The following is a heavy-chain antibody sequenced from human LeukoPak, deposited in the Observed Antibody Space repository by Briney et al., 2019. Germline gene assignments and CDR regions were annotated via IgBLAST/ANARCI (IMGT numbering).Heavy chain of an antibody. Sequence: GGSLRLSCAASGFTFSSYWMYWVRQAPGTGLVWVSDINTDGSTTRYADSVKGRFTISRDNAQNTVSLLMNSLRVEDTAVYYRAHLVGSTPMDYWGQGTLVTVSS. CDR2: INTDGSTT. D-gene: IGHD1-26*01. J-gene: IGHJ4*02. CDR1: GFTFSSYW. CDR3: AHLVGSTPMDY. V-gene: IGHV3-74*01.